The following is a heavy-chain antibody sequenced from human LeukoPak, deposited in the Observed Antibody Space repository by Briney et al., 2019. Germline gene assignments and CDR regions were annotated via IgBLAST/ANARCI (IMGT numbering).Heavy chain of an antibody. Sequence: ASVKVSCKASGYTFISYGVSWVRQAPGQGLEWMGWIDTYRSSTNYAQDLQGRVTVTTDTSTTTVHMELRSLRFDDTAVYYCARPNTDAAGYYFDYWGQGTLVTVSS. D-gene: IGHD6-13*01. CDR1: GYTFISYG. CDR2: IDTYRSST. J-gene: IGHJ4*02. CDR3: ARPNTDAAGYYFDY. V-gene: IGHV1-18*01.